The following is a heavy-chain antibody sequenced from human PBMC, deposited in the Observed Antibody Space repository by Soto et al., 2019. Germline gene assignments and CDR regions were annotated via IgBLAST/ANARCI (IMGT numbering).Heavy chain of an antibody. J-gene: IGHJ4*02. CDR3: ARDFCAGAHFDH. CDR2: INHIGES. CDR1: GGSLTDYW. V-gene: IGHV4-34*01. D-gene: IGHD3-10*02. Sequence: QVHLQQWGTGLLKPSETLSLTCAVYGGSLTDYWWTWIRQTPGKGLEWIGEINHIGESNHNPSLKSRVPIPLDTSQNQFSLKLASVTVADTAVYYCARDFCAGAHFDHWGQGSLVTVSS.